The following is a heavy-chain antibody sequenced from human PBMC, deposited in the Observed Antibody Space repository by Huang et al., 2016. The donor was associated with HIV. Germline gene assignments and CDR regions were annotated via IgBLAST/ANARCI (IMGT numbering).Heavy chain of an antibody. D-gene: IGHD3-10*01. CDR1: GYRFRSNW. CDR2: SDPGDSDT. V-gene: IGHV5-51*01. Sequence: EVQLVQSGAEVKKPGESLKISCKGSGYRFRSNWIGWVRQMPGKGLEWMGISDPGDSDTRYSPSFQGQVTISADKSINTAYLQWSSRKASDTAMYYCARLIGSPSFYYGLDVWGQGTTVTVSS. CDR3: ARLIGSPSFYYGLDV. J-gene: IGHJ6*02.